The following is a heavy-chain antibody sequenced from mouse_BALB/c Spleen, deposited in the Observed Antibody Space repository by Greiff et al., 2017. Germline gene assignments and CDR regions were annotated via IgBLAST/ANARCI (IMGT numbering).Heavy chain of an antibody. CDR2: INPSTGYT. J-gene: IGHJ3*01. D-gene: IGHD2-3*01. Sequence: VQLQQSGAELAKPGASVKMSCKASGYTFTSYWMHWVKQRPGQGLEWIGYINPSTGYTEYNQKFKDKATLTADKSSSTAYMQLSSLTSEDSAVYYCKTIYDGYPLFAYWGQGTLVTVSA. CDR3: KTIYDGYPLFAY. V-gene: IGHV1-7*01. CDR1: GYTFTSYW.